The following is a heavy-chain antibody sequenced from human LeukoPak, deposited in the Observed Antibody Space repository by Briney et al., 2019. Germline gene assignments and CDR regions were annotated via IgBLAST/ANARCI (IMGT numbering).Heavy chain of an antibody. Sequence: GASVKVSCKASGGTFSSYAISWMRQAPGQGLEWMGRIIPIFGTANYAQKFQGRVTITTDESTSTAYMELSSLRSEDTAVYYCASTTYYYGSGSYRFDYWGQGTLVTVSS. J-gene: IGHJ4*02. CDR1: GGTFSSYA. CDR2: IIPIFGTA. CDR3: ASTTYYYGSGSYRFDY. V-gene: IGHV1-69*05. D-gene: IGHD3-10*01.